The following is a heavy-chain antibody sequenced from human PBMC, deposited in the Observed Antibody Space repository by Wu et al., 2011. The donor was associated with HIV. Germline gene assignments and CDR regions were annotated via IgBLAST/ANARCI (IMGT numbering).Heavy chain of an antibody. D-gene: IGHD3-3*01. CDR2: IIPLFGTS. CDR1: GGSFNDYA. J-gene: IGHJ4*02. CDR3: AFGGGEILNMYYFNF. Sequence: QVQLVQSGTEMKKPGASVKVSCRASGGSFNDYAISWVRQAPGQGLEWLGRIIPLFGTSNYAENLQDRVTFIADESTRTVFMQLSSLKSDDTAVYYCAFGGGEILNMYYFNFWGQGTLVKVSS. V-gene: IGHV1-69*13.